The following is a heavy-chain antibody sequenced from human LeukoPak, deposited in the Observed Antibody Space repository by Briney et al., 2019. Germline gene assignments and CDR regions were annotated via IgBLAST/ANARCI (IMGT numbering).Heavy chain of an antibody. CDR2: ISGSGGST. J-gene: IGHJ4*02. V-gene: IGHV3-23*01. Sequence: GGTLRLSCAASGFTFSSYAMSWVRQAPGKGLEGVSAISGSGGSTYYADSVKGRFTISRDNSKNTLYLQMNSLRAEDTAVYYCAKAPGGGATEDYWGQGTLVTVSS. CDR1: GFTFSSYA. CDR3: AKAPGGGATEDY. D-gene: IGHD1-26*01.